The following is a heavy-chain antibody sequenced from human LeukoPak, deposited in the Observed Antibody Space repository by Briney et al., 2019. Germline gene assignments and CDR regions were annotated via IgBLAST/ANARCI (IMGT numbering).Heavy chain of an antibody. CDR3: ARTAVTPGSSDAFDI. V-gene: IGHV3-53*01. CDR2: IYDIGST. Sequence: GGSLRLSCAASGFTVSSNYMSWVRQAPGTGLEWVSIIYDIGSTYYADSVKGRFTISRDSSKNTLYLQMNSLRAEDTAVYYCARTAVTPGSSDAFDIWGQGTMVTVSS. D-gene: IGHD4-17*01. CDR1: GFTVSSNY. J-gene: IGHJ3*02.